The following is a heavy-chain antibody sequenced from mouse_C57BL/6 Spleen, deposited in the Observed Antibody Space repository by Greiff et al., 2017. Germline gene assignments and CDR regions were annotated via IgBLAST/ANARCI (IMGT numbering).Heavy chain of an antibody. J-gene: IGHJ1*03. D-gene: IGHD1-1*01. Sequence: EVKLVESGGGLVQPGGSLKLSCAASGFTFSDYYMYWVRQTPEKRLEWVAYISNGGGSTYYPDTVKGRFTISSDNAKNTLYLQMRRLKSEDTAMYYCARHPYYYGSSHWYFDVWGTGTTVTVSS. CDR3: ARHPYYYGSSHWYFDV. CDR1: GFTFSDYY. CDR2: ISNGGGST. V-gene: IGHV5-12*01.